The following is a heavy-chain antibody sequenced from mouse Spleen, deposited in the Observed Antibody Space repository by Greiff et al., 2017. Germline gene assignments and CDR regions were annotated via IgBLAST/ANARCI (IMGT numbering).Heavy chain of an antibody. CDR3: ARAYYGSSFYAMDY. J-gene: IGHJ4*01. D-gene: IGHD1-1*01. CDR1: GFTFSDYY. CDR2: INYDGSST. Sequence: EVKLMESEGGLVQPGSSMKLSCTASGFTFSDYYMAWVRQVPEKGLEWVANINYDGSSTYYLDSLKSRFIISRDNAKNILYLQMSSLKSEDTATYYCARAYYGSSFYAMDYWGQGTSVTVSS. V-gene: IGHV5-16*01.